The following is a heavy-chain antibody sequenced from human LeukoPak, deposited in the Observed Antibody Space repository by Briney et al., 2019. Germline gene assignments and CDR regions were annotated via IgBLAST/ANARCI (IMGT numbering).Heavy chain of an antibody. CDR3: ARAVRNYYESSAINWYFDL. V-gene: IGHV3-20*04. D-gene: IGHD3-22*01. Sequence: GGSLRLPCAASGFTFDDYGMSWVRQAPGKGLEWVSGIIWNGGSTGYADSVKGRFIIFRDNAKNSLYLQMNSLRAEDTALYFCARAVRNYYESSAINWYFDLWGRGTLVTVSS. CDR2: IIWNGGST. CDR1: GFTFDDYG. J-gene: IGHJ2*01.